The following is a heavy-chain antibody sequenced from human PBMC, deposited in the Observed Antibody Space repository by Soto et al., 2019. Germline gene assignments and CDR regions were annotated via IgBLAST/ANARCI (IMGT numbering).Heavy chain of an antibody. V-gene: IGHV3-66*01. J-gene: IGHJ6*02. D-gene: IGHD5-18*01. CDR1: GFTVSSNY. Sequence: EVQLVESGGGLVQPGGSLRLSCAASGFTVSSNYMSWVRQAPGKGLEWVSVIYSGGSTYYADSVKGRFTISRDNSKNPLYLQMNSLRAEDTAVYYCARDGNGYSYGHELYYGMDVWGQGTTVTVSS. CDR3: ARDGNGYSYGHELYYGMDV. CDR2: IYSGGST.